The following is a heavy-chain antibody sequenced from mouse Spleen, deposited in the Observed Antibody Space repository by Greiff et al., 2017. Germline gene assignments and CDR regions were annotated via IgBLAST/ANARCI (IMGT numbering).Heavy chain of an antibody. CDR3: ARYERRGFDY. D-gene: IGHD2-12*01. Sequence: EVHLVESGGGLVQPGGSLSLSCAASGFTFTDYYMSWVRQPPGKALEWLGFIRNKANGYTTEYSASVKGRFTISRDNSQSILYLQMNALRAEDSATYYCARYERRGFDYWGQGTTLTVSS. J-gene: IGHJ2*01. CDR1: GFTFTDYY. V-gene: IGHV7-3*01. CDR2: IRNKANGYTT.